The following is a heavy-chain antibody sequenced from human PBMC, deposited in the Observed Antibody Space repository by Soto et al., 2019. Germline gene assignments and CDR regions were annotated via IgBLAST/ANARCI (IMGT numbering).Heavy chain of an antibody. CDR3: AREMFGKTTGTFDP. J-gene: IGHJ5*02. D-gene: IGHD4-17*01. Sequence: QVQLQESGPGLVKPSQTLSLTCTVSGGYISSGGYYWSWIRQHPGKGLEWIGYIYYSGSTYYNPSLKSRVTISVDTSKNQFSLKLSSVTAADTAVYYCAREMFGKTTGTFDPWGQGTLVTVSS. CDR1: GGYISSGGYY. CDR2: IYYSGST. V-gene: IGHV4-31*03.